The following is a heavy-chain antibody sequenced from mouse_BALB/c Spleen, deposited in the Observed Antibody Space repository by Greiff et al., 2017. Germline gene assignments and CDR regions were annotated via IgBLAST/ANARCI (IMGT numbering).Heavy chain of an antibody. CDR1: GYTFTSYN. CDR3: AREWTTYYFDY. V-gene: IGHV1-12*01. CDR2: IYPGNGDT. D-gene: IGHD1-3*01. J-gene: IGHJ2*01. Sequence: QVQLQQPGAELVKPGASVKMSCKASGYTFTSYNMHWVKQTPGQGLEWIGAIYPGNGDTSYNQKFKGKATLTADKSSSTAYMQLSSLTSEDSAVYYCAREWTTYYFDYWGQGTTLTVSS.